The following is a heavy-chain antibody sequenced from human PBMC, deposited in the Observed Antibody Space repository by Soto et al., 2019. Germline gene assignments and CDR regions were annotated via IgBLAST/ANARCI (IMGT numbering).Heavy chain of an antibody. Sequence: RLSCEASGFTFSNYWMTWVRQAPGKGLEWVANIKQDGSEVYYVDSVKGRFTITRDNTKNSLFLQMSNLRAEDSAVYYCASRPSADKYYGVFDYWGQGTLVTVSS. D-gene: IGHD4-17*01. J-gene: IGHJ4*02. CDR1: GFTFSNYW. CDR2: IKQDGSEV. CDR3: ASRPSADKYYGVFDY. V-gene: IGHV3-7*03.